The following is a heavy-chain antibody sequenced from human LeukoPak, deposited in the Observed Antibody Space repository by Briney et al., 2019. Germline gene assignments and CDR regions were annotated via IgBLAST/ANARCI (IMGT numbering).Heavy chain of an antibody. CDR1: GYTFTGYY. J-gene: IGHJ4*02. CDR3: ARASGGSSWYRG. D-gene: IGHD6-13*01. V-gene: IGHV1-2*02. Sequence: ASVKVSCKASGYTFTGYYMHWARRAPGQGLEWMGWINPNSGGTNYAQKFQGRVTMTRDTSISTAYMELSRLRSDDTAVYYCARASGGSSWYRGWGQGTLVTVSS. CDR2: INPNSGGT.